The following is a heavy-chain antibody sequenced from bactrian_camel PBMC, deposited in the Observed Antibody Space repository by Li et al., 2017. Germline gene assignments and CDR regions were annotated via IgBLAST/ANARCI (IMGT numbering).Heavy chain of an antibody. V-gene: IGHV3S26*01. Sequence: VQLVESGGDSVQSGGSLRPACQGSGYPNNRACMAWFRQAPGKEREGVAVIDSDGSTTYADSVKGRFTISKGNAKNTLYLQMSALKPEDTAMYYCVADPIRPFAGGEFTPSEYKIWGQGTQVTVS. CDR1: GYPNNRAC. CDR3: VADPIRPFAGGEFTPSEYKI. CDR2: IDSDGST. D-gene: IGHD7*01. J-gene: IGHJ4*01.